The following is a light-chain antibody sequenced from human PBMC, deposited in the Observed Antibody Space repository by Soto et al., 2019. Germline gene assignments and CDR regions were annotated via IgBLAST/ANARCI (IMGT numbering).Light chain of an antibody. CDR3: SSFTSTTTYV. Sequence: QSVLTQHASVSGSPGHSITISCTGTSSDVGGYNYVSWYQQYPGKAPKLMIHEVSNRPSGISDRFSGSKSGNTASLTISGLQAEDEADYYCSSFTSTTTYVFGTGTKVTV. CDR1: SSDVGGYNY. CDR2: EVS. J-gene: IGLJ1*01. V-gene: IGLV2-14*01.